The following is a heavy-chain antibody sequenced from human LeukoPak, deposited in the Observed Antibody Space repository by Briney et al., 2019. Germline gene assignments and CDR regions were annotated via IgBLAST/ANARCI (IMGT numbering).Heavy chain of an antibody. CDR1: GFTFSSYA. D-gene: IGHD1-26*01. CDR2: ISVTGGTT. CDR3: AKARLVGATIGHDFDY. Sequence: GGSLRLSCAASGFTFSSYAMTWVRQAPGKGLEWVSSISVTGGTTYYADYVKGRFTISRDNSKNTLYVRMNSLRAEDTAVYYCAKARLVGATIGHDFDYWGQGTLVTVSS. V-gene: IGHV3-23*01. J-gene: IGHJ4*02.